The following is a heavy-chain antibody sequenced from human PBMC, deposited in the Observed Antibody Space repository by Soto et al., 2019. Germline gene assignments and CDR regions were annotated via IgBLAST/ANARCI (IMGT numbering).Heavy chain of an antibody. D-gene: IGHD6-19*01. CDR1: GFTFSSYA. CDR3: ARTIAVAGTIVEYFEH. J-gene: IGHJ1*01. CDR2: ISGSGVST. V-gene: IGHV3-23*01. Sequence: GGSLRLSCAASGFTFSSYAMSWVRQAPGKGLEWVSAISGSGVSTYYADSVKGRFTISRDNSKNTLYLEMNSLRSGDTAVYYCARTIAVAGTIVEYFEHWGQGTLVTVSS.